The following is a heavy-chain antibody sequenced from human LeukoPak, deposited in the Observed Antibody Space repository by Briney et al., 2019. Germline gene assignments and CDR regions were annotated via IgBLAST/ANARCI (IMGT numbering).Heavy chain of an antibody. D-gene: IGHD6-19*01. CDR2: MNPSSVTT. CDR1: GYTFTSHD. V-gene: IGHV1-8*01. J-gene: IGHJ5*02. Sequence: AASVKVSCKASGYTFTSHDINWVRQATGQGLEWMGWMNPSSVTTGYAHKFQGRVTMTWNTSMSTAYMELSGLRSVDTAGYYCARVGMAGTWFWFDPWGQGTLVTVSS. CDR3: ARVGMAGTWFWFDP.